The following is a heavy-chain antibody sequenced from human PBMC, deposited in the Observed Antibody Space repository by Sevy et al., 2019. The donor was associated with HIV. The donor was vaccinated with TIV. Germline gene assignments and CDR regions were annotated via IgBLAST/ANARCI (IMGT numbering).Heavy chain of an antibody. V-gene: IGHV3-53*01. J-gene: IGHJ6*02. CDR1: GFAVSDNC. D-gene: IGHD4-4*01. CDR3: ARDRVVHNDYIFVAYYYGMDV. Sequence: GGSLRLSCAVSGFAVSDNCMSWVRQSPGKGLEWVSDCFSGGRTSYADSVKGRFTVSRDGSKNTLYLQMDNLRAEDTATYYCARDRVVHNDYIFVAYYYGMDVWGQGTTVTVSS. CDR2: CFSGGRT.